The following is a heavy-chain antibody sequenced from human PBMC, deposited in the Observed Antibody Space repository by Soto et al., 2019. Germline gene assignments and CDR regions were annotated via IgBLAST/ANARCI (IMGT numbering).Heavy chain of an antibody. CDR2: ISAYNGST. V-gene: IGHV1-18*01. CDR1: GYTFTSYG. D-gene: IGHD6-13*01. J-gene: IGHJ4*02. CDR3: ARDHSSSSSWYFDY. Sequence: ASVKVSCKASGYTFTSYGISWVRQAPGQGLEWMGWISAYNGSTNYAQKLQGRVTMTTDTSTSTAYMELRSLRSDDTAVYYCARDHSSSSSWYFDYWGQGTLVTVSS.